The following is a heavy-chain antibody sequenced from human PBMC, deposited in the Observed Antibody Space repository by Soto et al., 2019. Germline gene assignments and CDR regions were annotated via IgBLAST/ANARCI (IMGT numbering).Heavy chain of an antibody. CDR1: GLTFSSYS. CDR2: ISSSSSYI. CDR3: AGTGDYGSGSYFFGSFLGGMDV. J-gene: IGHJ6*02. D-gene: IGHD3-10*01. Sequence: KPGGSLRLSCAASGLTFSSYSMNWVRQAPGKGLEWVPSISSSSSYIYYADSVKGRFTISRDNAKNSLYLQMNSLRAEDTAVYYCAGTGDYGSGSYFFGSFLGGMDVWGQGTTVTVSS. V-gene: IGHV3-21*01.